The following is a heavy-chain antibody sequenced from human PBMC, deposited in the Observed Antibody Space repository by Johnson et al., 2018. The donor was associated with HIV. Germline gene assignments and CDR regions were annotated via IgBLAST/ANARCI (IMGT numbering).Heavy chain of an antibody. CDR3: SRLPTGYSRDGFDI. CDR1: GVTFSNAW. CDR2: ISYDGSNK. D-gene: IGHD5-18*01. Sequence: QVQLVESGGGLIKPGGSLRLSCAASGVTFSNAWMSWVRQAPGKGLEWVAVISYDGSNKYYADSVKGRFTISRDNSKNTLYLQMNSLRAEDTAVYYCSRLPTGYSRDGFDIWGQGTMVIVS. V-gene: IGHV3-30*03. J-gene: IGHJ3*02.